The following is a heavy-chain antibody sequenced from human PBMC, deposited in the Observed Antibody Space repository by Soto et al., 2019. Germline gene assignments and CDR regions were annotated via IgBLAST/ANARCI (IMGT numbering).Heavy chain of an antibody. J-gene: IGHJ6*03. V-gene: IGHV3-23*01. Sequence: EVQLLESGGGLVQPGGSLRLSCAASGFTFSSYAMSWVRQAPGKGLEWVLAISGSGGSTYYADSVKGRFTISRDNSKNTLDLQMNSLRAEDTAVYYCAKGAGGTTFYYYYYMDVWGKGTTVTVSS. CDR2: ISGSGGST. CDR3: AKGAGGTTFYYYYYMDV. D-gene: IGHD1-7*01. CDR1: GFTFSSYA.